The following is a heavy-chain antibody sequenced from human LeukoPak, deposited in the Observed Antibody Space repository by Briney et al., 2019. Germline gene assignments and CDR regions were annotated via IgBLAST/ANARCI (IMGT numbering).Heavy chain of an antibody. CDR1: GGSIRNYY. CDR2: IYTSGST. J-gene: IGHJ3*02. Sequence: SETLSLTCTVSGGSIRNYYWSWIRQPAGKGLEWIGRIYTSGSTNYNPSLKSRVTMSVDTSKNQLSLKLSSVTAADTAVYYCARVTYSSSFMSLDAFDIWGQGTMVTVSS. V-gene: IGHV4-4*07. CDR3: ARVTYSSSFMSLDAFDI. D-gene: IGHD6-6*01.